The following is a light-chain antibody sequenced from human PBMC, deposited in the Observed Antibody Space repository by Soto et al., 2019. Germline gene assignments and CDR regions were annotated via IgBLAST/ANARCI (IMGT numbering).Light chain of an antibody. CDR1: QDINSY. V-gene: IGKV1D-16*01. J-gene: IGKJ4*01. CDR2: AAS. Sequence: DVQMTQSPSSLSASVGDRVTITCSASQDINSYLAWYQQKPGNAPKSLIYAASSLQTGVPSRSSGSESGTDFTLTINNLQPEASATYYCQQYNIYPLTFGAGTKVEIK. CDR3: QQYNIYPLT.